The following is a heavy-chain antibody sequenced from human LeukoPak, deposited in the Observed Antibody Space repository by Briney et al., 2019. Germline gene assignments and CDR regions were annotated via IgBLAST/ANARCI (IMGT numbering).Heavy chain of an antibody. CDR1: GGSISSSLYD. D-gene: IGHD1/OR15-1a*01. J-gene: IGHJ4*02. V-gene: IGHV4-39*01. CDR3: ARVGNNQIDY. CDR2: IYYSGST. Sequence: SETRSLTCTVSGGSISSSLYDWAWIRQPPGKGLEWIGTIYYSGSTFYNPSLKSRLTISVDTSKNQFSLDLSSVTAADTAVYYCARVGNNQIDYWGQGTLVTVSS.